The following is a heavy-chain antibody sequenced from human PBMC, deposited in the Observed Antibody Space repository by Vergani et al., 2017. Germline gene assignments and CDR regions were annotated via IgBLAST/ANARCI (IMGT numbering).Heavy chain of an antibody. CDR1: GGSVSSGSYY. Sequence: QVQLQESGPGLVKPSETLSLTCTVSGGSVSSGSYYWSWIRQPPGKGLEWIGYIYYSGSTNYNPSLKSRVTISVDTTKNQFSLKLSSVTAADTAVYYCARVSPLVDTAMVTENYFDYWGQGTLVTVSS. CDR3: ARVSPLVDTAMVTENYFDY. J-gene: IGHJ4*02. CDR2: IYYSGST. D-gene: IGHD5-18*01. V-gene: IGHV4-61*01.